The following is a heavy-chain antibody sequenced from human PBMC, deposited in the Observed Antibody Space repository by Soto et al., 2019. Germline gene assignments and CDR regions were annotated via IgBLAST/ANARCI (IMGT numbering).Heavy chain of an antibody. D-gene: IGHD1-26*01. J-gene: IGHJ5*02. CDR1: GVSVSSGSYY. V-gene: IGHV4-61*01. CDR2: IYYSGST. CDR3: ARGDRYNWFDP. Sequence: QVQLQESGPGLVKPSETLSLTCTVSGVSVSSGSYYWSCIRQPPGKGLEWIGYIYYSGSTNYNPYLKSRVTISVDKSKNQFSLQLSSVTAADTAVYYCARGDRYNWFDPWGQGTLVTVSS.